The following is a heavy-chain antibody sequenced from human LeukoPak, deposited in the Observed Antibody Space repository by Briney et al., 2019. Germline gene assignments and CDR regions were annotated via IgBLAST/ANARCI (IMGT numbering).Heavy chain of an antibody. D-gene: IGHD6-13*01. J-gene: IGHJ5*02. CDR1: GYTFTGYY. CDR3: ARGLYSSSWPTRSWWFDP. V-gene: IGHV1-2*04. Sequence: GASVKVSCKASGYTFTGYYMHWVRQAPGQGLEWMGWINPNSGGTNYAQKFQGWVTMTRDTSISTAYMELSRLRSDDTAVYYCARGLYSSSWPTRSWWFDPWGQGTLVTVSS. CDR2: INPNSGGT.